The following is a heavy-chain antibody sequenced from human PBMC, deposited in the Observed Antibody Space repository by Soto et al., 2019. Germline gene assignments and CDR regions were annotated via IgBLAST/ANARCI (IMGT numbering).Heavy chain of an antibody. CDR1: GGTFISHA. D-gene: IGHD3-10*01. CDR2: IIPVTETP. CDR3: ARGNKGPGHYGPGSQGWYGP. J-gene: IGHJ5*02. Sequence: QVQLVQSGAEVKKPGSSVRVSCKVSGGTFISHAINWLRQAPGQGLEWMGVIIPVTETPNNAEKFQGRLTITADKSTATVYMELSSLTLDDTAVYFCARGNKGPGHYGPGSQGWYGPWGPGTLVTVS. V-gene: IGHV1-69*06.